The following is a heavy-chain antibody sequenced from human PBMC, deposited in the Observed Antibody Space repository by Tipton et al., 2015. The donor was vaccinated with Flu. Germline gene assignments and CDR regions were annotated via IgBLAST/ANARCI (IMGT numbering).Heavy chain of an antibody. D-gene: IGHD3-16*02. V-gene: IGHV3-23*04. CDR3: AKPTEVDYVIRNFHH. CDR1: GFTFSSYA. Sequence: QLVQSGGGLVQPGGSLRLSCAASGFTFSSYAMSWVRQAPGKGLEWASGISGRGTSLYYGDAARGRFTTSRDNSKNTLHLQMDSLRAEDTAIYYCAKPTEVDYVIRNFHHWGQGSLVTVSS. CDR2: ISGRGTSL. J-gene: IGHJ1*01.